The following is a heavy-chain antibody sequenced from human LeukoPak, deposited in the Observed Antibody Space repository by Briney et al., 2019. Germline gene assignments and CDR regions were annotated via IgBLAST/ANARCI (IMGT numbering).Heavy chain of an antibody. V-gene: IGHV3-30*02. CDR2: IRYDGSNK. Sequence: PGRSLRLSCAASGFTFSSYAMHWVRQAPGKGLEWVAFIRYDGSNKYYADSVKGRFTISRDNSKNTLYLQMNSLRAEDTAVYYCAKGVSVVPAAPGSDAFDIWGQGTMVTVSS. CDR1: GFTFSSYA. CDR3: AKGVSVVPAAPGSDAFDI. J-gene: IGHJ3*02. D-gene: IGHD2-2*01.